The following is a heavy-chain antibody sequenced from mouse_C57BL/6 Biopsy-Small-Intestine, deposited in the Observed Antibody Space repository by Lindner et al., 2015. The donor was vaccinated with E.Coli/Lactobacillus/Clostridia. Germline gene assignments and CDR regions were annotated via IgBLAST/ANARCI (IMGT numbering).Heavy chain of an antibody. Sequence: VQLQESGPELVKPGDSVKISCKASGYSFTGYFMNWVMQSHGKSLEWIGRINPYNGDTFYNQKFKGKATLTVDKSSSTAHMELRSLTSEDSAVYYCATTYSNYDFDVWGTGTTVTVSS. D-gene: IGHD2-5*01. CDR1: GYSFTGYF. CDR3: ATTYSNYDFDV. CDR2: INPYNGDT. J-gene: IGHJ1*03. V-gene: IGHV1-20*01.